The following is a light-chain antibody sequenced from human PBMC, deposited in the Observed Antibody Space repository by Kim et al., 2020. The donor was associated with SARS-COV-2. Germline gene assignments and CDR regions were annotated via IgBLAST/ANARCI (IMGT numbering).Light chain of an antibody. CDR3: SSYTVSTTVV. V-gene: IGLV2-14*03. Sequence: GQSITISCTGTSNDVGGYNFGSWYQQHPDKAPKRMIYAVDNRPSGVSNRFSGSKSGNTASLTISGLQPEDEADYYCSSYTVSTTVVFGGGTQLTVL. CDR2: AVD. J-gene: IGLJ3*02. CDR1: SNDVGGYNF.